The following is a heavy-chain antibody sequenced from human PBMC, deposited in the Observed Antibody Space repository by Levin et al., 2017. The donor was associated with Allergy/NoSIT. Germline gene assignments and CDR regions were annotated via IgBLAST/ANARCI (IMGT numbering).Heavy chain of an antibody. D-gene: IGHD5-18*01. CDR3: ARGVDTAMVIHAPFDY. Sequence: SETLSLTCAVYGGSFSGYYWSWIRQPPGKGLEWIGEINHSGSTNYNPSLKSRVTISVDTSKNQFSLKLSSVTAADTAVYYCARGVDTAMVIHAPFDYWGQGTLVTVSS. CDR2: INHSGST. V-gene: IGHV4-34*01. CDR1: GGSFSGYY. J-gene: IGHJ4*02.